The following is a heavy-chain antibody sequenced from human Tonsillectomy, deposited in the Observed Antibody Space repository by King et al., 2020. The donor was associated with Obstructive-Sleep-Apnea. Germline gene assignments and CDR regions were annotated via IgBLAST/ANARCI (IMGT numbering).Heavy chain of an antibody. CDR3: AREGTDGGYFDY. CDR1: GGSISSGGYY. CDR2: IYYSGST. Sequence: QLQESGPGLVKPSQTLSLTCTVSGGSISSGGYYWSWIRQHPGKGLEWMEYIYYSGSTYYNPSLKSRVTISVETSKNQFSLKLSSVTAADTAVYYCAREGTDGGYFDYWGQGTLVTVSS. D-gene: IGHD1-7*01. V-gene: IGHV4-31*03. J-gene: IGHJ4*02.